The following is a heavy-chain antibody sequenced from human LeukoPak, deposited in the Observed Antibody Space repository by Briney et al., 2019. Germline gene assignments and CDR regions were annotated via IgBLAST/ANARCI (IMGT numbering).Heavy chain of an antibody. CDR2: IYYSGST. Sequence: SETLSLTCTVSGGSISSYYWSWIRQPPGKGLEWIGYIYYSGSTNYNPSLKSRVTISADTSKNQFSLKLSSVTAADTAVYYCARVGSYYDILTGFDYWGQGTLATVSS. J-gene: IGHJ4*02. D-gene: IGHD3-9*01. V-gene: IGHV4-59*01. CDR1: GGSISSYY. CDR3: ARVGSYYDILTGFDY.